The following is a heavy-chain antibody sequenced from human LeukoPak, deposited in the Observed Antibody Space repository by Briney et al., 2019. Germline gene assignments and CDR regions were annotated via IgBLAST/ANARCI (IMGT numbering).Heavy chain of an antibody. CDR3: AKSTSGWYAPPFDY. V-gene: IGHV3-30*18. J-gene: IGHJ4*02. CDR2: IPSEGSNK. Sequence: PGGSLRLSCAASGFTFSSYAMHWVRQAPGKGLEWVAVIPSEGSNKNYADSVKGRFTISRDNSKNTLYLQMNSLRVEDTAVYYCAKSTSGWYAPPFDYWGQGTLVTVSS. D-gene: IGHD6-19*01. CDR1: GFTFSSYA.